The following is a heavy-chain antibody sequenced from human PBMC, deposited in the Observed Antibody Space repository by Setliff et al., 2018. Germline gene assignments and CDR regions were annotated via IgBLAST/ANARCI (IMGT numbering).Heavy chain of an antibody. Sequence: VKVSFKASGYNLDDFGINWLRQAPGQGLEWMGWIRPYIGHTIYAQKFQGRVTMTTDAPTSTAYMELTSLRHDDTAVYYCARVVAHTHFYDRSDYYFDGLDIWGQGAKVTVSS. D-gene: IGHD3-22*01. CDR2: IRPYIGHT. CDR1: GYNLDDFG. J-gene: IGHJ3*02. V-gene: IGHV1-18*01. CDR3: ARVVAHTHFYDRSDYYFDGLDI.